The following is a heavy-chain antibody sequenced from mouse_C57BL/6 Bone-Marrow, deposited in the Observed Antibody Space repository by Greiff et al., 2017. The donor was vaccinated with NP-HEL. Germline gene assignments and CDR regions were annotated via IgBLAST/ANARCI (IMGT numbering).Heavy chain of an antibody. CDR3: ARREGYYGSSHAWFAY. CDR2: FYPGSGSI. J-gene: IGHJ3*01. D-gene: IGHD1-1*01. V-gene: IGHV1-62-2*01. Sequence: QVQLKESGAELVKPGASVKLSCKASGYTFTEYTIHWVKQRSGQGLEWIGWFYPGSGSIKYNEKFKDKATLTADKSSSTVYMELSRLTSEDSAVYFCARREGYYGSSHAWFAYWGQGTLVTVSA. CDR1: GYTFTEYT.